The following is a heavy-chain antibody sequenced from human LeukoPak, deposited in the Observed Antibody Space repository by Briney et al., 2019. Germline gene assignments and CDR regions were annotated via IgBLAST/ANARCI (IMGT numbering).Heavy chain of an antibody. D-gene: IGHD4-23*01. CDR2: ISSSTTYI. CDR1: GFTFSTYE. V-gene: IGHV3-21*01. Sequence: GGSLRLSCAASGFTFSTYEASWVRQAPGKGLEWVASISSSTTYIYYADSLKGRFTISRDDAKNSLYLQRSSLRAEDTAVYYCAREVIGGNSAWGQGTLVTVSS. J-gene: IGHJ4*02. CDR3: AREVIGGNSA.